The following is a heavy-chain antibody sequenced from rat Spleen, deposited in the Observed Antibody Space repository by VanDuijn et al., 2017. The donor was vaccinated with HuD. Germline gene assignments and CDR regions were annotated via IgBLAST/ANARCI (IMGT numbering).Heavy chain of an antibody. CDR1: GDSITSHY. CDR3: ARYGGYNFDY. V-gene: IGHV3-1*01. Sequence: DVQLQESGPGLVKPSQSLSLSCSVTGDSITSHYWGWIRKFPGNKMEWMGYINYSGSTSYNPFIKSRISITRDTSKNQFFLQLTSVATEDTATYYCARYGGYNFDYWGQGVMVTVYS. CDR2: INYSGST. J-gene: IGHJ2*01. D-gene: IGHD2-3*01.